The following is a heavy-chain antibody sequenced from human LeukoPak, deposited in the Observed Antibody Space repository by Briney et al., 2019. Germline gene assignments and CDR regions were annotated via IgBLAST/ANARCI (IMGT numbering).Heavy chain of an antibody. V-gene: IGHV3-23*01. D-gene: IGHD6-19*01. J-gene: IGHJ5*02. CDR2: ISGTGGSI. CDR1: GFTFSSYA. CDR3: AKEEGSGWYNWFDP. Sequence: GSLRLSCAASGFTFSSYAMSWVRQAPGKGLEWVSAISGTGGSIYYADSVKGRFTISRDNSKNTLYLQMNSLRAEDTAVYYCAKEEGSGWYNWFDPWGQGTLVTVSS.